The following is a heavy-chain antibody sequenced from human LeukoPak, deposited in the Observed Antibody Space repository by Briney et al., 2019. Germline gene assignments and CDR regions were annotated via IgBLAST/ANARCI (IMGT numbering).Heavy chain of an antibody. CDR2: IASDGSST. D-gene: IGHD4-23*01. J-gene: IGHJ4*02. V-gene: IGHV3-74*01. CDR1: GFTFSSYW. Sequence: PGGSLRLSCAASGFTFSSYWMNWVRQAPGKGLVWVSRIASDGSSTTYADSVKGRFSISRDNAKSTLYLQMNSLRVEDTAVYYCARGRPHGNDYWGQGTLVTVSS. CDR3: ARGRPHGNDY.